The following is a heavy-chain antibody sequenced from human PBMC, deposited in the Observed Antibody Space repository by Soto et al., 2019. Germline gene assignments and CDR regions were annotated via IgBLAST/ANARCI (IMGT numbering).Heavy chain of an antibody. CDR3: AKAGGLGAVAADY. V-gene: IGHV4-30-2*01. CDR1: GGSISSGGYS. J-gene: IGHJ4*02. Sequence: QLQLQESGSGLVKPSQTLSLTCAVSGGSISSGGYSWSWIRQPPGKGLEWIGYIYHSGSTYYNPSLKSRVTISVDRSKNQCSLQLSSVTAADTAVYSCAKAGGLGAVAADYWGQGTLVTVSS. D-gene: IGHD6-19*01. CDR2: IYHSGST.